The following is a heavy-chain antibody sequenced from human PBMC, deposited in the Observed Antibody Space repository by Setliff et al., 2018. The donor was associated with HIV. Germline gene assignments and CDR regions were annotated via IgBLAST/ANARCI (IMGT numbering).Heavy chain of an antibody. J-gene: IGHJ4*02. CDR2: MSLTRDT. D-gene: IGHD5-12*01. CDR3: ARHTVGSMVDY. CDR1: GGSISSYY. Sequence: PSETLSLTCTVSGGSISSYYWSWIRQPPGKGLEWIGYMSLTRDTKYNPSLNSRVTTSIDTSKNQFSLELRSVTAADTAVYYCARHTVGSMVDYWGPGTLVTVSS. V-gene: IGHV4-59*08.